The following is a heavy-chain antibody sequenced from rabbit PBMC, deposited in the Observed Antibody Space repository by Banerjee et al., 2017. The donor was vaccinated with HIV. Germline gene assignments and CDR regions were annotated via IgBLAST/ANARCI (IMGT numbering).Heavy chain of an antibody. J-gene: IGHJ3*01. CDR2: IYSGSSGST. V-gene: IGHV1S40*01. CDR3: ARVSIYWNYYHWGL. CDR1: GFSFSTNYY. D-gene: IGHD1-1*01. Sequence: QSLEESGGGLVQPEGSLTLTCTASGFSFSTNYYMCWVRQAPGKGLEWIACIYSGSSGSTYYASWAKGRFTISKTSSTTVTLQMTSLTAADTATYFCARVSIYWNYYHWGLWGQGTLVTVS.